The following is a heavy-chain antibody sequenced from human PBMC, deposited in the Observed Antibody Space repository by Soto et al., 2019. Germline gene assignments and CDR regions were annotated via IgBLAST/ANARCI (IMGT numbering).Heavy chain of an antibody. J-gene: IGHJ4*02. D-gene: IGHD4-17*01. CDR1: GGTFSIYA. CDR3: AREGDDYGDYEVRFGR. Sequence: QVQLVQSVAEVKKPGSSVQVSCKASGGTFSIYAISGVLQAPGQGLEWMGGIIPIFGTANYAQKFQGRVTITADESTSTAYMELSRLISEDTAVYYCAREGDDYGDYEVRFGRWRQGTLVTVSS. V-gene: IGHV1-69*01. CDR2: IIPIFGTA.